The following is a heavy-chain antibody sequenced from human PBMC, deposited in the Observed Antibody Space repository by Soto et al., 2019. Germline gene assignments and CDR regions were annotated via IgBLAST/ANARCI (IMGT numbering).Heavy chain of an antibody. CDR2: IYPGDSDT. Sequence: PGESLKISCKGSGYNFTPYWIGWVRQMPGKGLEWMGNIYPGDSDTRYSPSFQGQVTISADKSINTAYLQWSSLKASDTGIYYCARRSGIYSAFDYWAQGTLVTVSS. J-gene: IGHJ4*02. CDR1: GYNFTPYW. D-gene: IGHD1-26*01. V-gene: IGHV5-51*01. CDR3: ARRSGIYSAFDY.